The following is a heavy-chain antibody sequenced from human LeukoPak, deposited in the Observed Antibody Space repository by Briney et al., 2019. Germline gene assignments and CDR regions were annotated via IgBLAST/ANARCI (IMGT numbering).Heavy chain of an antibody. CDR2: ISGSGGNT. D-gene: IGHD3-10*01. CDR1: GFTFSSYA. Sequence: GGSLRLSCAASGFTFSSYAMSWVRQAPGKGLEWVAGISGSGGNTYYADSVAGRFTISRDSSKNTVSLQMNSLRAEDTAVYSCAKDLNYGSGSTPRGAFDIWGQGTMVTASS. V-gene: IGHV3-23*01. J-gene: IGHJ3*02. CDR3: AKDLNYGSGSTPRGAFDI.